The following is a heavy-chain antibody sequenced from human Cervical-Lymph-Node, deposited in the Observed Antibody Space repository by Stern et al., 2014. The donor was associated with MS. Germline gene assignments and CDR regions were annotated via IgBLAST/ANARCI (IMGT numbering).Heavy chain of an antibody. CDR2: IYYSGTT. Sequence: QVQLQESGPGLVKPSQTPSLTCTMSGGSISSDNYYWTWIRQHPGQGLEWIGHIYYSGTTYYNPSLKSRVSITVDTSKNLFSLRLSSVTAADTAVYYCARDHFTTSLDVWGHGTTVTVS. CDR3: ARDHFTTSLDV. CDR1: GGSISSDNYY. V-gene: IGHV4-31*03. J-gene: IGHJ6*02. D-gene: IGHD2-2*01.